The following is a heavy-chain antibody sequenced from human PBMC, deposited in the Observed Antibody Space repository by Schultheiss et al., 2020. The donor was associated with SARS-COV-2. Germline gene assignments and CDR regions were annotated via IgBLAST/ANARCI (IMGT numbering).Heavy chain of an antibody. CDR3: ARAGGCDY. CDR2: LSYAGSNK. D-gene: IGHD4-23*01. Sequence: GGSLRLSCAASGFTFSSYAMHWVRQAPGKGLEWVAVLSYAGSNKYYAASVKGRFTISRGNSKNTLYLQMSSLRAEDTAVYYCARAGGCDYWGQGTLVTVSS. V-gene: IGHV3-30-3*01. J-gene: IGHJ4*02. CDR1: GFTFSSYA.